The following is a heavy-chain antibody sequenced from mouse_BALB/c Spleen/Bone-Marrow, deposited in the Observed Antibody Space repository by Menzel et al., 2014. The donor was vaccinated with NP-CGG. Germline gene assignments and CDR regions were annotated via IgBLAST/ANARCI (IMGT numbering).Heavy chain of an antibody. CDR2: IDPANGIT. CDR1: GFNIKDTF. CDR3: AAYYYGRGGFAY. V-gene: IGHV14-3*02. Sequence: DVQLQESGAELVKPGASVKLSCTASGFNIKDTFMHWVKQRPEQGLEWIGRIDPANGITKYDPKFQGKATITADTSSNTAYLQLSSLTSEDTAVYYCAAYYYGRGGFAYWGQGTLVTVSA. J-gene: IGHJ3*01. D-gene: IGHD1-1*01.